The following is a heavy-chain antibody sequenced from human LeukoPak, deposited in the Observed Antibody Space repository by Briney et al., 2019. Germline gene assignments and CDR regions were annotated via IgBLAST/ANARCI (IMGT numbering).Heavy chain of an antibody. CDR1: GYTFTGYY. D-gene: IGHD3-22*01. CDR2: INTNTGNP. J-gene: IGHJ4*01. CDR3: ARVQSGYYNHFDY. Sequence: ASVKVSCKASGYTFTGYYMHWVRQAPGQGLEWMGWINTNTGNPTYAQGFTGRFVFSLDTSVSTAYLQISSLKAEDTAVYYCARVQSGYYNHFDYWGQGTLVTVSS. V-gene: IGHV7-4-1*02.